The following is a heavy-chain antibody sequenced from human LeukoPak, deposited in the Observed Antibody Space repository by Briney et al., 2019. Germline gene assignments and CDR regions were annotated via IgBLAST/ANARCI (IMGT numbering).Heavy chain of an antibody. Sequence: SETLSLICAVYGGSFSGYYWSWIRQPPGKGLEWIGEINHSGSTNYNPSLKSRVTISVDTSKNQFSLKLSSVTAADTAVYYCARGLHSNIVVVPAAIGSDYWGQGTLVTVSS. D-gene: IGHD2-2*02. J-gene: IGHJ4*02. CDR3: ARGLHSNIVVVPAAIGSDY. V-gene: IGHV4-34*01. CDR1: GGSFSGYY. CDR2: INHSGST.